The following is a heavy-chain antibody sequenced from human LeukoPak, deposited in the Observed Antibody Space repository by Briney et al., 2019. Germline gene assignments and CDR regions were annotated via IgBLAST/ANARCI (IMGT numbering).Heavy chain of an antibody. Sequence: PGGSLRLSCAASGFTFSSYWMHWVRQAPGKGLVWVSRINSDGSSTSYADSVKGRFTISRDNAKNTLYLQMNSLRAEDTAVYYCARVPMVRGVTPLDYWGQGTLVTVSS. V-gene: IGHV3-74*01. CDR3: ARVPMVRGVTPLDY. J-gene: IGHJ4*02. CDR1: GFTFSSYW. CDR2: INSDGSST. D-gene: IGHD3-10*01.